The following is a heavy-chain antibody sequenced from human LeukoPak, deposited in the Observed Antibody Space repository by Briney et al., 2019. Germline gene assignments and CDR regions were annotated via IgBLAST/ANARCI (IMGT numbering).Heavy chain of an antibody. CDR3: ARDRGPAAVPFDY. J-gene: IGHJ4*02. CDR2: IYTSGST. V-gene: IGHV4-61*02. D-gene: IGHD6-13*01. Sequence: SETLSLTCTVSGGSISSGSYCWNWIRQPAGKGLEWIGRIYTSGSTNYNPSLKSRITISVDTSKNQFSLRLSSVTAADTAVYYCARDRGPAAVPFDYWGQGTLVSVSS. CDR1: GGSISSGSYC.